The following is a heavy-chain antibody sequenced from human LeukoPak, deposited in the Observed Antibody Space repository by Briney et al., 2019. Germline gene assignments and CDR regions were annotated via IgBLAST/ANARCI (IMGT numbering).Heavy chain of an antibody. D-gene: IGHD1-14*01. J-gene: IGHJ4*02. V-gene: IGHV1-69*13. CDR2: IIPIFGTA. Sequence: GASVKVSCKASGGTFSSYAISWVRQAPGQGLEWMGGIIPIFGTANYAQKFQGRVTITADESTSTAYMELSSLRSEDTAVYYCARSMWPSHHHFDYWGQGTLVTVSS. CDR1: GGTFSSYA. CDR3: ARSMWPSHHHFDY.